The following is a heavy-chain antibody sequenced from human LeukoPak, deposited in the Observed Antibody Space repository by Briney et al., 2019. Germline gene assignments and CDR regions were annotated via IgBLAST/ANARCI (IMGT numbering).Heavy chain of an antibody. Sequence: SQTLSLTCTVSGGSISSGAHYWSWIRQHPGEGLEWIGCIYYSGDTYYNPSLKSRVTLSVDTSKNQFSLRLSSVTAADTAVYYCARMGDYCDFTPWGQGTLVTVSS. CDR3: ARMGDYCDFTP. CDR1: GGSISSGAHY. V-gene: IGHV4-31*03. D-gene: IGHD3-3*01. J-gene: IGHJ5*02. CDR2: IYYSGDT.